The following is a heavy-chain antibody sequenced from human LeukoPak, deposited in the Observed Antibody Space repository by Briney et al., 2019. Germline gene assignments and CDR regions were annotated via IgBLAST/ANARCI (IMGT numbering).Heavy chain of an antibody. V-gene: IGHV3-23*01. D-gene: IGHD4-17*01. CDR3: AKDPGIYGDLIYFDY. CDR2: ISGSDGST. J-gene: IGHJ4*02. CDR1: GFTFSSYA. Sequence: PGGSLRLSCAASGFTFSSYAMSWVRQAPGKGLEWVSAISGSDGSTYYADSVKGRFTISRDNSKNTLYLQMNSLRAEDTAVYYCAKDPGIYGDLIYFDYWGQGTLVTVSS.